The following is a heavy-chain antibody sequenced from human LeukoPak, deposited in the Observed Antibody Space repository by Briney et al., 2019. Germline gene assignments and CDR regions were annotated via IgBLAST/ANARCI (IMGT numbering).Heavy chain of an antibody. J-gene: IGHJ6*03. Sequence: PSETLSLTCTVSGGSISDNYWSWIRQPPGKGLEWIGYIYYSGSTNYNPSLKSRVTISVDTSKNQFSLKLSSVTAADTAVYYCAGVVIYCSSTSCFYMDVWGKGTTVTVSS. CDR2: IYYSGST. D-gene: IGHD2-2*01. CDR3: AGVVIYCSSTSCFYMDV. V-gene: IGHV4-59*01. CDR1: GGSISDNY.